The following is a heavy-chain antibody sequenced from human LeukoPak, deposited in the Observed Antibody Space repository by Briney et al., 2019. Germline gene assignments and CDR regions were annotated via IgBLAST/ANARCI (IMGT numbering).Heavy chain of an antibody. D-gene: IGHD3-10*01. V-gene: IGHV3-21*01. Sequence: GGSLRLSCAASGFTFSSYSMNWVRQAPGKGLEWVSSISSSSSYIYYADSVKGRFTISRDNAKNTLYLQMNSLRAEDTAVYYCARDYGRSRDYGMDVWGQGTTVTVSS. CDR1: GFTFSSYS. J-gene: IGHJ6*02. CDR2: ISSSSSYI. CDR3: ARDYGRSRDYGMDV.